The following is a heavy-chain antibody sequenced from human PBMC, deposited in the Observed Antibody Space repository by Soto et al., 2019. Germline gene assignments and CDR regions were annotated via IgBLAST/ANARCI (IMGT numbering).Heavy chain of an antibody. CDR2: IKQDGSEK. CDR3: AKAGPYYYYGMDV. J-gene: IGHJ6*02. D-gene: IGHD2-8*02. CDR1: GFTFSNYW. Sequence: EVQVVESGGGWVQPGGSLRLSCAASGFTFSNYWMTWVRQAPGKGLEWVANIKQDGSEKYYVDSVKGRFTISRDNAKKSLYLQMNSLRAEDTAVYYCAKAGPYYYYGMDVWSQGTTVTVSS. V-gene: IGHV3-7*03.